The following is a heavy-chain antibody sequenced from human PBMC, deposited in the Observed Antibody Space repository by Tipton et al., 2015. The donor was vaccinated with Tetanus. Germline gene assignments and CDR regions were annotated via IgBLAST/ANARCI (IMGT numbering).Heavy chain of an antibody. V-gene: IGHV3-9*01. CDR1: GFTFDDYA. Sequence: SLRLSCAASGFTFDDYAMHWVRQAPGKGLEWVSGISWNSGSIGYADSVKGRFTISRDNTNNSLSLQMNSLRAEDTATYYCARGRYSHGYLGDSWGQGTLVTVSA. CDR3: ARGRYSHGYLGDS. J-gene: IGHJ4*02. D-gene: IGHD5-18*01. CDR2: ISWNSGSI.